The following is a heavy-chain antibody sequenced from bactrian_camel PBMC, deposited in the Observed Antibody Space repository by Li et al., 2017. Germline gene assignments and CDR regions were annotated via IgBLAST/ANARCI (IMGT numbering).Heavy chain of an antibody. J-gene: IGHJ4*01. V-gene: IGHV3S1*01. CDR3: AATVDCNPYEYNY. CDR1: GDTYSRAC. Sequence: HVQLVESGGGSVEAGGSLRLSCAATGDTYSRACMAWFRQGPGKQREGVAAIYTNDGSTYYADSVKGRFTISQDSARTTLYLQMNSLKPEDTAMYYCAATVDCNPYEYNYWGQGTQVTVS. D-gene: IGHD4*01. CDR2: IYTNDGST.